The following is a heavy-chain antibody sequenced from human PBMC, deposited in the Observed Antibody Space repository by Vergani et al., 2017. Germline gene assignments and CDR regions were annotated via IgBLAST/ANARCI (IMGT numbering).Heavy chain of an antibody. CDR2: INSDGSSI. CDR1: GFTFSSNW. CDR3: AKDPGVYCSGGSCYPSDWYYGMDV. Sequence: EVQLVESGGGLVQPGGSLRLSCVGSGFTFSSNWMHWVRQVPGKGLEWVSRINSDGSSISYADSVKGRFTISRDNAKNTMYLQMNSLRAEDTAVYYCAKDPGVYCSGGSCYPSDWYYGMDVWGQGTTVTVSS. J-gene: IGHJ6*02. V-gene: IGHV3-74*01. D-gene: IGHD2-15*01.